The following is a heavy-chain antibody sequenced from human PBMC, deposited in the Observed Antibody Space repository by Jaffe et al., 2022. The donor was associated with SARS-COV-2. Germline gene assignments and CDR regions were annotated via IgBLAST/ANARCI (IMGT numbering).Heavy chain of an antibody. D-gene: IGHD6-13*01. CDR2: LSSTTGAI. Sequence: EVQLVESGGGLVQSGGSLRLSCAASGFTVSSYDMNWVRQAPGKGLECVSYLSSTTGAILYADSVKGRFTISRDNANNSLYLQMNSLRDEDTAVYYCALTIAAGGIIRNGMDVWGQGTTVTVSS. V-gene: IGHV3-48*02. CDR1: GFTVSSYD. J-gene: IGHJ6*02. CDR3: ALTIAAGGIIRNGMDV.